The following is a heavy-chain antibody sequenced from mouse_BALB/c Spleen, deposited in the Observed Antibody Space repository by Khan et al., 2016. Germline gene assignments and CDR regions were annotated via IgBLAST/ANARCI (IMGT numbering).Heavy chain of an antibody. Sequence: QVQLKQSGAELARPGASVKMSCKASGYTFTSYTMHWVKQRPGQGLEWIGYINPSSGYTNYNQKFKDKATLTADKSSSTAYMQLSSLTSEDSAVSYCAREAYGAWFAYWGQGTLVTVSA. CDR3: AREAYGAWFAY. CDR1: GYTFTSYT. D-gene: IGHD1-1*01. J-gene: IGHJ3*01. V-gene: IGHV1-4*01. CDR2: INPSSGYT.